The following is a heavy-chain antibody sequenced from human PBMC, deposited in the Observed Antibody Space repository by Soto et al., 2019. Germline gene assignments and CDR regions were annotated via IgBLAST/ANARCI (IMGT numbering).Heavy chain of an antibody. CDR2: IIDSGATT. CDR3: ARDKGCSV. V-gene: IGHV3-23*01. CDR1: GFTFRNHA. Sequence: EVQLLESGGGLVQPGGSLRLSCATSGFTFRNHAMTWVRQAPGKGLEWVSGIIDSGATTSYAGSVKDRFTISRDYSKNTVSLQMNGLRVEDTAVYYCARDKGCSVWGQGTLVTVSS. J-gene: IGHJ1*01. D-gene: IGHD6-25*01.